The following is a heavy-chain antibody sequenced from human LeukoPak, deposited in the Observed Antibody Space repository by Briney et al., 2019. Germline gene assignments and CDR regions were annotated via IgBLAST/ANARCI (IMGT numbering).Heavy chain of an antibody. Sequence: PGGSLRLSCAASGFTFSSHSMNWVRQAPGKGLEWVPYISSSSSTIYYADSVKGRSTISRDNAKNSLYLQMNSLRAEDTAVYYCARGPLYGGSDYWGQGTLVTVSS. CDR1: GFTFSSHS. V-gene: IGHV3-48*01. D-gene: IGHD4-23*01. CDR3: ARGPLYGGSDY. J-gene: IGHJ4*02. CDR2: ISSSSSTI.